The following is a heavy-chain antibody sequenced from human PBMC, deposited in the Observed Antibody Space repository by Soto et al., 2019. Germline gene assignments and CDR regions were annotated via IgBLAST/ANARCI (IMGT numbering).Heavy chain of an antibody. Sequence: QVQLQESGPGLVKPSQTLSLTCTVSGGSTSSDNYWSWIRQPPGKGLEWIGHIYYSGNTDYNPSLTSRLAISIDTSKNQFSLKLSSVTAADTAVYFCAREGGESSDGLYYFDSWGQGSLVTVSS. CDR2: IYYSGNT. V-gene: IGHV4-30-4*01. D-gene: IGHD3-16*01. CDR3: AREGGESSDGLYYFDS. CDR1: GGSTSSDNY. J-gene: IGHJ4*02.